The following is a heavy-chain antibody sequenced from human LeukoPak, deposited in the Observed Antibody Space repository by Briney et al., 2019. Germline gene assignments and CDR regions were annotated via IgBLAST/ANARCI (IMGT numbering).Heavy chain of an antibody. CDR2: IYYSGST. CDR3: ARGAYRSSWYDGYYFDY. D-gene: IGHD6-13*01. CDR1: GGSISSYY. Sequence: SETLSLTCTVSGGSISSYYWSWIRQPPGKGLEWIGYIYYSGSTNYNPSLKSRVTISVDTSKNQFSLKLSSVTAADTAVYYCARGAYRSSWYDGYYFDYWGQGTLVTVSS. V-gene: IGHV4-59*01. J-gene: IGHJ4*02.